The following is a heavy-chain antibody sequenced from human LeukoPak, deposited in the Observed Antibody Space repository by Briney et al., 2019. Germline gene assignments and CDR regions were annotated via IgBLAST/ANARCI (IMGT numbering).Heavy chain of an antibody. J-gene: IGHJ5*02. V-gene: IGHV3-23*01. D-gene: IGHD2-2*01. CDR3: ARSREFSSTSSYPP. Sequence: GGSLRLSCAASGFTFSSYAMSWVRQAPGKGLEWVSAISGSGGSTYSADSVKGRFTISRDSSINTLFLQMNSLRAEDTAIYYCARSREFSSTSSYPPWGQGTLVTVSS. CDR2: ISGSGGST. CDR1: GFTFSSYA.